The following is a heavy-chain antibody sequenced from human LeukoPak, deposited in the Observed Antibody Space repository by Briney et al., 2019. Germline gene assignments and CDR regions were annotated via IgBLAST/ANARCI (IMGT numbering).Heavy chain of an antibody. V-gene: IGHV4-59*01. CDR1: GGSINNYY. J-gene: IGHJ4*02. CDR2: VYSSGST. D-gene: IGHD2/OR15-2a*01. CDR3: ARGDQFLPY. Sequence: PSETLSLTCTVSGGSINNYYWSWIRQPPGKGLEWIGYVYSSGSTYYNPSLKSRVTISVDTSKNQFSLKLSSVTAADTALYYCARGDQFLPYWGQGILVTVSS.